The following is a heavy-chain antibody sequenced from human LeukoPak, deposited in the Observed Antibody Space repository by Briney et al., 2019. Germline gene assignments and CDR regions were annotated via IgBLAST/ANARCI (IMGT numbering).Heavy chain of an antibody. Sequence: SETLSLTCAVYGGSISGYYWSWIRQPPGKGLEWVGEIHYTGGTSYNPSLKGRATISIDTSKNQLSLKLSSVTAADTAVYYCARGNILSGYCFDFWGQGALVTVSS. J-gene: IGHJ4*02. CDR3: ARGNILSGYCFDF. CDR2: IHYTGGT. CDR1: GGSISGYY. D-gene: IGHD3-9*01. V-gene: IGHV4-34*01.